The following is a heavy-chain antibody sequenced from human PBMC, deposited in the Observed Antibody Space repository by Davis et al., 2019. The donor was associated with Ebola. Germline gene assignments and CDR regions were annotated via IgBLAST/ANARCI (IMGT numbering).Heavy chain of an antibody. J-gene: IGHJ4*02. CDR2: ISSNGGST. Sequence: GGSLRLSCAASGFTFSSYAMHWVRQAPGKGLEYVSAISSNGGSTYYANSVKGRFTISRDNSKNTLYLQMSSLRAEDTAVYYCVKGGRHSYGSWIDYWGQGTLVTVSS. D-gene: IGHD5-18*01. CDR1: GFTFSSYA. V-gene: IGHV3-64*01. CDR3: VKGGRHSYGSWIDY.